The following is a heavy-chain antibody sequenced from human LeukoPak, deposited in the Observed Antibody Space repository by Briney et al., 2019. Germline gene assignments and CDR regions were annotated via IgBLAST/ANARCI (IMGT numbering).Heavy chain of an antibody. V-gene: IGHV4-59*01. J-gene: IGHJ6*03. CDR1: GGSISSYY. CDR2: IYYSGST. Sequence: PSETLSLTCTVSGGSISSYYWSWIRQPPGKGLEWIGYIYYSGSTNYNPSLKSRVTISVDTSKNQLSLKLSSVTAADTAVYYCARDQAQYSYGSYYYYMDVWGKGTTVAVSS. D-gene: IGHD5-18*01. CDR3: ARDQAQYSYGSYYYYMDV.